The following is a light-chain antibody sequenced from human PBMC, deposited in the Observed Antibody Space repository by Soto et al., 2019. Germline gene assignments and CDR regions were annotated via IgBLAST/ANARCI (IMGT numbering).Light chain of an antibody. J-gene: IGKJ2*01. V-gene: IGKV3-11*01. Sequence: EIVLTQSPATLSLSPRERATLSCRASQSVSSYLAWYQQKPGQAPRLLIYDASNRATGIPARFSGSGSGTDFTLTISSLEPEDFAVYYCQQRSNWPPTFGQGPKLEIK. CDR1: QSVSSY. CDR2: DAS. CDR3: QQRSNWPPT.